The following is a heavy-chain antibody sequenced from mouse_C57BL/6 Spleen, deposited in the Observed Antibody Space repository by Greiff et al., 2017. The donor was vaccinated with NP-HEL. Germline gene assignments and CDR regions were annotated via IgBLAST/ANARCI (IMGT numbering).Heavy chain of an antibody. CDR1: GFTFSSYG. V-gene: IGHV5-6*01. Sequence: EVHLVESGGDLVKPGGSLKLSCAASGFTFSSYGMSWVRQTPDKRLEWVATISSGGSYTYYPDSVKGRFTISRDNAKNTLYLQMSSLKSEDTAMYYCARHASSLTDYWGQGTTLTVSS. J-gene: IGHJ2*01. CDR2: ISSGGSYT. D-gene: IGHD6-5*01. CDR3: ARHASSLTDY.